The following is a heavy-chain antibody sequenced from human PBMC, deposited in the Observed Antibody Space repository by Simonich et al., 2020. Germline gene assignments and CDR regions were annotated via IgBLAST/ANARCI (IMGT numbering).Heavy chain of an antibody. CDR2: FNPNSGGT. D-gene: IGHD6-25*01. Sequence: QVQLVQSGAEVKKPGASVKVSCKASGYTFTGYYMHWVRQAPGQGLEWVGWFNPNSGGTNNAQKFQGRVTMTRDTSISTAYMELSRLRSDDTAVYYCARGGLGHLYFDLWGRGTLVTVSS. V-gene: IGHV1-2*02. CDR3: ARGGLGHLYFDL. J-gene: IGHJ2*01. CDR1: GYTFTGYY.